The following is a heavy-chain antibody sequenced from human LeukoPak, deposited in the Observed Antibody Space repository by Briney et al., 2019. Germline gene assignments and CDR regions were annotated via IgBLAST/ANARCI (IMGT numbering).Heavy chain of an antibody. J-gene: IGHJ4*02. Sequence: ASVKISCKAPGYTFTIYGISWGRQAPGQRLEWMGWISAYNGNTNYAQKIQGRVTMTTDTSTTTAYMELRSLRSDDTAVYYCARDQQVFRYFDWLSRTWSWLDYWGQGTLVTVSS. CDR1: GYTFTIYG. CDR3: ARDQQVFRYFDWLSRTWSWLDY. CDR2: ISAYNGNT. D-gene: IGHD3-9*01. V-gene: IGHV1-18*01.